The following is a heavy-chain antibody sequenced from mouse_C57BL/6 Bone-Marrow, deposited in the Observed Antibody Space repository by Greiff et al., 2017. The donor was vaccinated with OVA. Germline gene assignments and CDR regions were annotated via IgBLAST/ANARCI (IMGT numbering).Heavy chain of an antibody. D-gene: IGHD2-5*01. V-gene: IGHV1-15*01. CDR2: IDPETGGT. Sequence: QVQLKESGAELVRPGASVTLSCKASGYTFTDYEMHWVKQTPVHGLEWIGAIDPETGGTAYNQKFQGKATLTADKSSSTAYRELRSLTSEYSAVYYCTRGYSNYYAMDYGGQGTSVTVSS. CDR1: GYTFTDYE. CDR3: TRGYSNYYAMDY. J-gene: IGHJ4*01.